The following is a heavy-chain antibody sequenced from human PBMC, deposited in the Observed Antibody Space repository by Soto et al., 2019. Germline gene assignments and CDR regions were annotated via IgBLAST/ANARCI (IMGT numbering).Heavy chain of an antibody. CDR2: IYYSGST. Sequence: PSETLSLTCTVSGGSISSGDYYWSWIRQPPGKGLEWIGYIYYSGSTYYNPSLKSRVTISVDTSKNQFSLKLSSVTAADTAVYYCARDRGSGSYYLYYYYGMDVWGQGTTVTVYS. J-gene: IGHJ6*02. D-gene: IGHD3-10*01. CDR1: GGSISSGDYY. CDR3: ARDRGSGSYYLYYYYGMDV. V-gene: IGHV4-30-4*01.